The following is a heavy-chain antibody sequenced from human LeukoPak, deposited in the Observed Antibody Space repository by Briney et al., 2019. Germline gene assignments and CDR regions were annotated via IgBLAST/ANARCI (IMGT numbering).Heavy chain of an antibody. CDR2: VYYAPGST. J-gene: IGHJ5*02. V-gene: IGHV4-59*08. D-gene: IGHD3-3*01. CDR3: ARNYYDFWSGYWGSREGQNWFDP. CDR1: GGSISTYY. Sequence: PSETLSLTCTVSGGSISTYYWSWFRQPPGRGLEWIGYVYYAPGSTRYNPSLKSRVTISVDTSKNQFTLNLSSVTAADTAVYYCARNYYDFWSGYWGSREGQNWFDPWGQGTLVTVSS.